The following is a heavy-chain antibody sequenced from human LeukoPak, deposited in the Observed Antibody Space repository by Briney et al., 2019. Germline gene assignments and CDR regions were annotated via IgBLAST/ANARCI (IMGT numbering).Heavy chain of an antibody. D-gene: IGHD2-15*01. CDR2: IYPADSDI. CDR1: GYSFTNSW. V-gene: IGHV5-51*01. CDR3: ARQEYCSGGSCYTWFDS. Sequence: GESLKISCKGSGYSFTNSWIAWVRLMPGKGLEWMGIIYPADSDIRYSPSFQGQVTISADKSINTAYLQWSSLKASDTAMYYCARQEYCSGGSCYTWFDSWGQGTLVTVSS. J-gene: IGHJ5*01.